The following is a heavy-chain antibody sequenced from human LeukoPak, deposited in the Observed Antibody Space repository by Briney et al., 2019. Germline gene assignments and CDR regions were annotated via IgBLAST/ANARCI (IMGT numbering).Heavy chain of an antibody. J-gene: IGHJ4*02. D-gene: IGHD5-18*01. CDR3: ARGKLKRGYSHGYGYFDY. V-gene: IGHV4-59*01. CDR1: GGSISSYY. Sequence: PSETLSLTCTVSGGSISSYYWSWIRQPPGKGLEWIGYIYYSGSTNYNPSLKSRVTISVDTSKNQFSLKLSSVTAADTAVYYCARGKLKRGYSHGYGYFDYWGQGTLVTVSS. CDR2: IYYSGST.